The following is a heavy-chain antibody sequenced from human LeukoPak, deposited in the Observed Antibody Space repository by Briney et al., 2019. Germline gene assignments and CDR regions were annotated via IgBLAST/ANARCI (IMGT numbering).Heavy chain of an antibody. CDR1: GFTFNNFA. D-gene: IGHD1-7*01. J-gene: IGHJ2*01. CDR2: LSYDGSKK. Sequence: PGGSLRLSCAASGFTFNNFAMYWVRQAPGKGLQWVALLSYDGSKKYYADSVKGRFIISRDNSRNTLYLQMNSLRAEDTAVYYCARAGGGPTTLYWYFDIWGRGTLVTVSS. CDR3: ARAGGGPTTLYWYFDI. V-gene: IGHV3-30*04.